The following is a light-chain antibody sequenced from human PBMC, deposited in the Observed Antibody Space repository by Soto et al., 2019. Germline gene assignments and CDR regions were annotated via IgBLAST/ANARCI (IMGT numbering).Light chain of an antibody. J-gene: IGKJ2*01. Sequence: DIQMTQSPSTLSASVGDRVSITCRASQSIDNWLAWYQQKPGKAPKLLNYDASSLESGVPSRFSGSGSGTEFTLTISSLQTDDFATYSGQQYSSYPYTFGQGTKLEVK. CDR1: QSIDNW. CDR3: QQYSSYPYT. V-gene: IGKV1-5*01. CDR2: DAS.